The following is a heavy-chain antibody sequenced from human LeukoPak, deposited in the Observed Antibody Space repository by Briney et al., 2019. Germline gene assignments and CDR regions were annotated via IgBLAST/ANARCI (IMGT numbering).Heavy chain of an antibody. CDR3: CITMVRGLSSHFDY. CDR2: ISKDRRNK. Sequence: GGPLRLSCAASGLTFSSYAMLWVRQAPAKGLEWVVFISKDRRNKYYAGSVEGRFAISRHNAKNSLYVQMISLRAEDTSVYYCCITMVRGLSSHFDYWGQGTVVTV. CDR1: GLTFSSYA. D-gene: IGHD3-10*01. V-gene: IGHV3-30*09. J-gene: IGHJ4*02.